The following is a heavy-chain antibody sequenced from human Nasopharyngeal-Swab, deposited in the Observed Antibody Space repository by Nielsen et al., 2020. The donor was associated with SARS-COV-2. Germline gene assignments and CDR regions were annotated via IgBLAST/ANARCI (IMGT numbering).Heavy chain of an antibody. Sequence: WVRQAPGQGLEWMGGIIPIFGTANYAQKFQGRVTITADKSTSTAYMELSSLRSEDTAVYYCARDIRTYDILTGYSLGYFDLWGRGTPVTVSS. CDR2: IIPIFGTA. V-gene: IGHV1-69*06. J-gene: IGHJ2*01. CDR3: ARDIRTYDILTGYSLGYFDL. D-gene: IGHD3-9*01.